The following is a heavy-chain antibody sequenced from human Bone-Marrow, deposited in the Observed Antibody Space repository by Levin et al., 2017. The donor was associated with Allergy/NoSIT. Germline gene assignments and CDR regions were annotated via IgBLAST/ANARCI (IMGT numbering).Heavy chain of an antibody. CDR1: GFTFSAYA. D-gene: IGHD2-8*02. Sequence: QAGGSLRLSCAASGFTFSAYAMNWVRQAPGKGLEWVSVIGGGGGSIYYADSVKGRFTISRDTSKNTLYLQMSSLRAEDTAVYYCAKETGGWLRFDSWGQGALVTVSS. CDR3: AKETGGWLRFDS. J-gene: IGHJ4*02. V-gene: IGHV3-23*01. CDR2: IGGGGGSI.